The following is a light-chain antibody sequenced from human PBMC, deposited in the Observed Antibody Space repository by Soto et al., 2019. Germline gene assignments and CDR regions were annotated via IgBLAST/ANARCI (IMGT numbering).Light chain of an antibody. CDR3: NSYVTGNNLI. J-gene: IGLJ2*01. Sequence: QSALTQPPSASGSPGQSVTISCTGTSRDVGGHDYVSWYQQHPGKAPKLMIYEVTKRPSGVPDRFSGSKSGNTASLTVSGIQAEDEADYYGNSYVTGNNLIFGGGTKLTGL. CDR1: SRDVGGHDY. V-gene: IGLV2-8*01. CDR2: EVT.